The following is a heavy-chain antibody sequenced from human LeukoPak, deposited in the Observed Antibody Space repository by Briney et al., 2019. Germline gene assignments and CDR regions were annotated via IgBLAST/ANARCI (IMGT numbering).Heavy chain of an antibody. V-gene: IGHV3-48*03. CDR2: ISSSGSTI. Sequence: PGGSLRLSCAASGFTFSSYEMNWVRQAPGKGLEWVSYISSSGSTIYYADSVKGRFTISRDNAKNSLYLQMNSLRAEDTAVYYCARDLYYGSGSRWGYWGQGTLVTVSS. CDR1: GFTFSSYE. D-gene: IGHD3-10*01. J-gene: IGHJ4*02. CDR3: ARDLYYGSGSRWGY.